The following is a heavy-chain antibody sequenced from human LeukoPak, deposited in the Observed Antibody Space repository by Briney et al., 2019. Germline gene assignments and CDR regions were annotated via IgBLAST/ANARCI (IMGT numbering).Heavy chain of an antibody. V-gene: IGHV3-9*01. CDR2: ISWNSGSI. Sequence: GGSLRLSCAGSGFIFNNYAMHWVRQPPGKGLEWASGISWNSGSIDYADSVKGRFTISRDNAKNSLYLQMNSLRAEDTAVYSCARDGDYVDYYGMDVWGQGTTVTVSS. J-gene: IGHJ6*02. CDR3: ARDGDYVDYYGMDV. D-gene: IGHD4-17*01. CDR1: GFIFNNYA.